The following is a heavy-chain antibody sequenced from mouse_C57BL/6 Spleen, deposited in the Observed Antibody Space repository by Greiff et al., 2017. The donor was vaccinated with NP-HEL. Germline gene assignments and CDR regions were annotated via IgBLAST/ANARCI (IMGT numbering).Heavy chain of an antibody. D-gene: IGHD3-1*01. J-gene: IGHJ4*01. V-gene: IGHV1-59*01. CDR3: ARSSGYAMDY. CDR2: IDPSDSYT. Sequence: QVQLQQPGAELVRPGTSVKLSCKASGYTFTSYWMHWVKQRPGQGLEWIGVIDPSDSYTNYNQKFKGKATLTVDTSSSTAYMQLSSLTSEDSAVYYCARSSGYAMDYWGQGTSATVSS. CDR1: GYTFTSYW.